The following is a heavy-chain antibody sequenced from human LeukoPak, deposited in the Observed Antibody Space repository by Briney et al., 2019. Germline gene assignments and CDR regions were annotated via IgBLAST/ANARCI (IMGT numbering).Heavy chain of an antibody. J-gene: IGHJ4*02. D-gene: IGHD3-22*01. CDR1: GFTFSSYS. CDR2: ISSSSSTI. Sequence: GGSLRLSCAASGFTFSSYSMNWVRQAPGKGLEWVSYISSSSSTIYYADSVKGRFTISRDNAKNSLYLQMNSLRAEDTAVYYCAREKHYYVSSGYYYNDYWGQGTLVTVSS. CDR3: AREKHYYVSSGYYYNDY. V-gene: IGHV3-48*01.